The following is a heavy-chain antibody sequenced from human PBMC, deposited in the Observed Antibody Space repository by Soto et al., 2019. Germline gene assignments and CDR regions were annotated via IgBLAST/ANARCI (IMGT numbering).Heavy chain of an antibody. J-gene: IGHJ4*01. CDR1: GGTFSSYA. CDR3: AREEGIKSGSYYRDY. D-gene: IGHD1-26*01. Sequence: QVQLVQSGAEVKKPGSSVKVSCKASGGTFSSYAISWVRQAPGQGLEWMGGIIPIFGTANYAQKFQGRVTXXXXXXXXXXXXXXXXXXXEDTAVYYCAREEGIKSGSYYRDYWGHGTLVTVSS. V-gene: IGHV1-69*01. CDR2: IIPIFGTA.